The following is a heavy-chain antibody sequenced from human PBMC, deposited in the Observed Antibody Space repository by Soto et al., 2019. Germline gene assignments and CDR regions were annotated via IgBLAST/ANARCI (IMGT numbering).Heavy chain of an antibody. CDR1: GGSVSSGSYY. CDR2: IYYSGST. J-gene: IGHJ3*02. CDR3: ARVDNYDYGGNVGVGDSFDI. V-gene: IGHV4-61*01. D-gene: IGHD4-17*01. Sequence: PSETLSLTCTVSGGSVSSGSYYWSWIRQPPGKGLEWIGYIYYSGSTNYNPSLKSRVTISVDTSKNQFSLKLSSVTAADTAVYYCARVDNYDYGGNVGVGDSFDIWGQGAIVNVSS.